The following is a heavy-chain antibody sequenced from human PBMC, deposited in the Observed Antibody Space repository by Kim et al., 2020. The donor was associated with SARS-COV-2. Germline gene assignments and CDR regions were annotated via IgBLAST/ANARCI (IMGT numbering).Heavy chain of an antibody. J-gene: IGHJ3*02. Sequence: GGSLRLSCAASGFTFSSYGMHWVRQAPGKGLEWVAVISYDGSNKYYADSVKGRFTISRDNSKNTLYLQMNSLRAEDTAVYFAVRGEDAFDSWGQGTMVTV. CDR1: GFTFSSYG. CDR3: VRGEDAFDS. CDR2: ISYDGSNK. D-gene: IGHD3-10*01. V-gene: IGHV3-30*03.